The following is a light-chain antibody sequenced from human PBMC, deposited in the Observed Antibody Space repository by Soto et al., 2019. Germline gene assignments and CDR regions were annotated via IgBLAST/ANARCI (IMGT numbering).Light chain of an antibody. Sequence: DIQLTQSPSFLSASVGDRVTITCRASQGISSYLAWYQQKPGKAPKLLIYAAFTLQSGVPSRFSGSGSGTEFTLTISSLQPEDFATYYCQHVNTYRTFRGGTKVEIK. CDR2: AAF. CDR3: QHVNTYRT. V-gene: IGKV1-9*01. CDR1: QGISSY. J-gene: IGKJ4*01.